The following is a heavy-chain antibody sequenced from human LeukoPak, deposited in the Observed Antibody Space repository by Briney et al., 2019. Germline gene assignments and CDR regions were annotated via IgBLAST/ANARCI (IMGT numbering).Heavy chain of an antibody. V-gene: IGHV3-7*01. J-gene: IGHJ4*02. CDR1: GLIFSEHW. D-gene: IGHD2-2*01. Sequence: GGSLRLSCAASGLIFSEHWMTWVRQAPGKGPEWVATIKQDGSETYYLDSVKGRFTISRDNAKSSLYLQLNSLRAEDTAVYYCARAYKYCSSTRCQFLDYWGQGTLVTVSS. CDR3: ARAYKYCSSTRCQFLDY. CDR2: IKQDGSET.